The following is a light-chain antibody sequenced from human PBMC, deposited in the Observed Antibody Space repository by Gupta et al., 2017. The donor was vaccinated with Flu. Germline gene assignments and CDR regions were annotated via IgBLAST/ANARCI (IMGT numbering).Light chain of an antibody. CDR2: KAS. J-gene: IGKJ1*01. CDR1: QSISSW. CDR3: HQYNSYSLT. Sequence: DIQMTQSPSTLSASVGDRVTITCRASQSISSWLAWFQQKPGKAPKLLIYKASSLESGVPSRFSGTGSRTEFTLTISSLQPDDFATYYCHQYNSYSLTFGQGTKVEVK. V-gene: IGKV1-5*03.